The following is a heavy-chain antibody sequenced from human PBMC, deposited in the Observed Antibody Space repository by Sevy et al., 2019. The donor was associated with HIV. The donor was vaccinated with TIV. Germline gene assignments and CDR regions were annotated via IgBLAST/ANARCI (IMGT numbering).Heavy chain of an antibody. V-gene: IGHV1-18*01. J-gene: IGHJ5*02. CDR3: ARRGAFDFDTSGFLSP. CDR2: ISVYNGKI. CDR1: GYTFTSFG. D-gene: IGHD3-22*01. Sequence: ASVKVSCKAPGYTFTSFGISWVRQAPGQGLEWVGWISVYNGKINYAQNFQGRVTMTTDTSTRTAYMELKSLRSDDTAVYYCARRGAFDFDTSGFLSPWGQGTLVTVSS.